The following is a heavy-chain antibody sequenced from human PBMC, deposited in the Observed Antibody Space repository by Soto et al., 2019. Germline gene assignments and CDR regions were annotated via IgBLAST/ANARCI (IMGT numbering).Heavy chain of an antibody. Sequence: EVQLLESGGGLIQPGRSLRLSCAASGFSFGVYAMSWVHQAPGKGLEWVATISGGIGSTYYADAVKGRFTISRDISRSTLDLKMNSLRVEDTALYYCAKLRGRGIFEYWGQGTMVTISS. D-gene: IGHD1-26*01. CDR2: ISGGIGST. CDR3: AKLRGRGIFEY. J-gene: IGHJ4*02. CDR1: GFSFGVYA. V-gene: IGHV3-23*01.